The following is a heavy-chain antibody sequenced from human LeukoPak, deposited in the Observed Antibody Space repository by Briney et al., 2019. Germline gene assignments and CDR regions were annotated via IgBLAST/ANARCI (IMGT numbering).Heavy chain of an antibody. J-gene: IGHJ4*02. CDR3: ARDELEGATAGW. D-gene: IGHD1-26*01. V-gene: IGHV1-2*02. CDR1: GYTFTGYY. Sequence: ASVKVSCEASGYTFTGYYMHWVRQAPGQGLEWMGWINPNSGGTNYAQKFQGRVTMTRDTSISTAYMELSRLRSDDTAVYYCARDELEGATAGWWGQGTLVTVSS. CDR2: INPNSGGT.